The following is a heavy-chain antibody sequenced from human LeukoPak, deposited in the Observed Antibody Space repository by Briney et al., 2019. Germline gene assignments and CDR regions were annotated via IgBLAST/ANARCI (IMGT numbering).Heavy chain of an antibody. CDR2: INHSGST. D-gene: IGHD3-3*01. CDR1: GGSFSGYY. J-gene: IGHJ4*02. CDR3: ARSGYCIYYFDY. V-gene: IGHV4-34*01. Sequence: SETLSLTCAVYGGSFSGYYWSWIRQPPGKGLEWIGEINHSGSTNYNPSLKSRVTISVDTSKNQFSLKLSSVTAADTAVYYCARSGYCIYYFDYWGQGTLVTVSS.